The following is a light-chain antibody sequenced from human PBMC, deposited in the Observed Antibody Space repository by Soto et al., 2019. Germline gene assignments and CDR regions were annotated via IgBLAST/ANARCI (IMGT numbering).Light chain of an antibody. CDR1: SSNIESNT. CDR3: AAWDDSLNGVV. J-gene: IGLJ2*01. Sequence: QSVLTQPPSASGTPGQRVTISCSGSSSNIESNTVNWYQQLPGTAPKLLIYSNNQRPSGVPDRFSGSKSGTSASLAISGLQFEDEADYYCAAWDDSLNGVVFGGGTTVTVL. V-gene: IGLV1-44*01. CDR2: SNN.